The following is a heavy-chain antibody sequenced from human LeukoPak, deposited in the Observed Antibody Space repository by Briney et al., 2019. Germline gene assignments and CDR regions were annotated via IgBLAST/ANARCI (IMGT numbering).Heavy chain of an antibody. V-gene: IGHV3-23*01. CDR2: TSGTGDRT. CDR1: GFTFNSYAYA. D-gene: IGHD3-22*01. J-gene: IGHJ3*02. CDR3: AKAPSITMIVVVIADAFDI. Sequence: GGSLRLSCAASGFTFNSYAYAMSWVRQAPGEGLEWVSSTSGTGDRTYYADSVKGRFTFSRDNSKNTLYLQMNSLRAEDTAVYYCAKAPSITMIVVVIADAFDIWGQGTMVTVSS.